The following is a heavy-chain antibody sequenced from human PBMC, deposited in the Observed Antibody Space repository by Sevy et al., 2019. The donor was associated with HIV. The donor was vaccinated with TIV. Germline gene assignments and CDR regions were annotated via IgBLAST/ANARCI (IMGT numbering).Heavy chain of an antibody. CDR1: GFTFSSYG. Sequence: GGSLRLSCAASGFTFSSYGMHWVRQAPGKGLEWVAVISYDGSNKYYADSVKGRFTISRDNSKNTLYLQMNSLRAEDTAVYYCATRPQYGDYVSAFDIWGQGTMVTV. J-gene: IGHJ3*02. CDR3: ATRPQYGDYVSAFDI. V-gene: IGHV3-30*03. CDR2: ISYDGSNK. D-gene: IGHD4-17*01.